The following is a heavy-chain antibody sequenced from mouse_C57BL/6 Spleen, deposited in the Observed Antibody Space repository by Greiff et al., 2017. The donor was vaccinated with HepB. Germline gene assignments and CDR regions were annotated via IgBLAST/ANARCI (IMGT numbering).Heavy chain of an antibody. CDR3: AILLRGFAY. V-gene: IGHV2-6*01. CDR2: IWGVGST. J-gene: IGHJ3*01. CDR1: GFSLTSYG. Sequence: QVHVKQSGPGLVAPSQSLSITCTVSGFSLTSYGVDWVRQSPGKGLEWLGVIWGVGSTNYNSALKSRLSISKDNSKSQVFLKMNSLQTDDTAMYYCAILLRGFAYWGQGTLVTVSA. D-gene: IGHD1-1*01.